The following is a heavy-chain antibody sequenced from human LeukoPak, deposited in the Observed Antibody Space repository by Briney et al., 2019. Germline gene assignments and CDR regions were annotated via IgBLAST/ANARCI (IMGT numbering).Heavy chain of an antibody. D-gene: IGHD3-10*01. CDR3: ASDPYYYGSGTRSPYFDY. CDR2: INQDGSEK. J-gene: IGHJ4*02. Sequence: GGSLRLSCAGSGFTVSSNYMSWVRQAPGKGLEWVANINQDGSEKYYVDSVKGRFTISRDNAKNSLYLQMNSLRAEDTAVYYCASDPYYYGSGTRSPYFDYWGQGTLVTVSS. V-gene: IGHV3-7*01. CDR1: GFTVSSNY.